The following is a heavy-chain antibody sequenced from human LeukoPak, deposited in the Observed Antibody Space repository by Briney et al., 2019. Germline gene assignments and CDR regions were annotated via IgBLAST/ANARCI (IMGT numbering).Heavy chain of an antibody. J-gene: IGHJ4*02. CDR1: GLSFGSYV. CDR3: EIKLTSGKLN. V-gene: IGHV3-23*01. CDR2: ISSDGGRT. Sequence: GGSLRLSCAASGLSFGSYVMSWVRQAPGKGLEWVSAISSDGGRTYYADSAKGWFTISRDNSKNTLYLQVNSLRAEDTAVYYCEIKLTSGKLNWGQGILVTVSS. D-gene: IGHD3-10*01.